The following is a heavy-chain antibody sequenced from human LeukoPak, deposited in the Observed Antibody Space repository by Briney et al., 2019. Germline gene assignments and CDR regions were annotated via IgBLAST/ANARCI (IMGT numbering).Heavy chain of an antibody. CDR2: INSDGSST. J-gene: IGHJ4*02. CDR3: ARVARGARWYYYDSSGFSLDY. CDR1: GFTFSSYW. V-gene: IGHV3-74*01. Sequence: PGGSLRLSCAASGFTFSSYWMHWVRQAPGKGLVWVSRINSDGSSTSYADSVKGRFTISRDNAKNTLYLQMNSQRAEDTAVYYCARVARGARWYYYDSSGFSLDYWGQGTLVTVSS. D-gene: IGHD3-22*01.